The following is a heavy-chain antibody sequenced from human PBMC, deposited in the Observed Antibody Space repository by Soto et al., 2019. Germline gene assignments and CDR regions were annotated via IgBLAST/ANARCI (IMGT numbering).Heavy chain of an antibody. V-gene: IGHV4-59*08. J-gene: IGHJ4*02. CDR1: GGSISSYY. CDR2: IYYSGST. CDR3: ARHPRVVAATSQYYFDY. Sequence: PSETLSLTCTVAGGSISSYYWSWIRQPPGKGLEWIGYIYYSGSTNYNPSLKSRVTISVDTSKNQFSLKLSSVTAADTAVYYCARHPRVVAATSQYYFDYWGQGTLVTVSS. D-gene: IGHD2-15*01.